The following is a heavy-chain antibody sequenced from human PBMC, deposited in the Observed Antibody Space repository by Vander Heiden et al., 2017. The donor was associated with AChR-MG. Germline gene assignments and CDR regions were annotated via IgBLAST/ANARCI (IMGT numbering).Heavy chain of an antibody. J-gene: IGHJ4*02. D-gene: IGHD6-13*01. CDR2: ISGSGGST. CDR3: AKGIAAAGTTYDY. Sequence: EVQLLESGGGLVQPGGSLRLSCAASGSTFSSYAMSWVRQAPGKGLEWVSAISGSGGSTYYADSVKGRFTISRDNSKNTLYLQMNSLRAEDTAVYYCAKGIAAAGTTYDYWGQGTLVTVSS. CDR1: GSTFSSYA. V-gene: IGHV3-23*01.